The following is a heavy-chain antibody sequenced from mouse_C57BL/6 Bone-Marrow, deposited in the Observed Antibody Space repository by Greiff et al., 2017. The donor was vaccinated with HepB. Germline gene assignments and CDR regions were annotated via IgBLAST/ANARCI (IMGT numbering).Heavy chain of an antibody. CDR1: GYTFTSYG. J-gene: IGHJ3*01. CDR3: ASAPDGYCAWFAY. D-gene: IGHD2-3*01. CDR2: IYPRSGNT. V-gene: IGHV1-81*01. Sequence: QVQLQQSGAELARPGASVKLSCKASGYTFTSYGISWVKQRTGQGLEWIGEIYPRSGNTYYNEKFKGKATLTADKSSSTSYMELRILTSEDSAVYFCASAPDGYCAWFAYWGQGTLVTVSA.